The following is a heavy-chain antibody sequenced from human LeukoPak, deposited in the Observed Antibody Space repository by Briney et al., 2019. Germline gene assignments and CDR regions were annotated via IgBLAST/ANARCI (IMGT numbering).Heavy chain of an antibody. V-gene: IGHV1-69*13. CDR1: GGTFSSYA. CDR3: AKGRWELPYYFDY. D-gene: IGHD1-7*01. J-gene: IGHJ4*02. Sequence: SVKVSCKASGGTFSSYAISWVRQAPGQGLEWMGGIIPIFGTANYAQKFQGRVTITADESTSTAYMELNSLRAEDTAVYYCAKGRWELPYYFDYWGQGTLVTVSS. CDR2: IIPIFGTA.